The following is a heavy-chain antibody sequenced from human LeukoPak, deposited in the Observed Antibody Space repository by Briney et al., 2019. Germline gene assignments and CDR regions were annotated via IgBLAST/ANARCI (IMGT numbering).Heavy chain of an antibody. CDR1: GYSFTNYW. Sequence: GESLKISCKGSGYSFTNYWIGWVRQMPGKGLEWMGIIYPSDSDTTYSPSFQGQVTISADKSISTAYLQWSSLKASDTAMYYCARHKEADSGRTRPFDYWGQGTLVTVSS. CDR2: IYPSDSDT. CDR3: ARHKEADSGRTRPFDY. J-gene: IGHJ4*02. D-gene: IGHD1-26*01. V-gene: IGHV5-51*01.